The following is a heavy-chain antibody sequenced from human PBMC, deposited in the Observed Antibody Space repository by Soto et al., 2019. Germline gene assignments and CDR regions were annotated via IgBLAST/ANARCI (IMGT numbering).Heavy chain of an antibody. CDR3: ARAPGCSRTICYTLPDYYYGIVV. CDR1: HGSISPFY. V-gene: IGHV4-59*01. Sequence: PRETPVLTCTVPHGSISPFYWRWGRQPPAKGLEWIGYLYYSGSTIYNPSLKSRVTISVDTSKNQFSLKLSSVTAVDTAVYYCARAPGCSRTICYTLPDYYYGIVVWGHGNTVTV. D-gene: IGHD2-2*02. J-gene: IGHJ6*02. CDR2: LYYSGST.